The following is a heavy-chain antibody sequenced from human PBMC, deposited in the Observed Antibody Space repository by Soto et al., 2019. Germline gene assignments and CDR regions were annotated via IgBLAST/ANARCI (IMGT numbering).Heavy chain of an antibody. Sequence: PSQTLSLTCAISGDSVSSNSATWNWIRQSPSRGLEWLGRTYYRSKWYNDYAVSVKSRITINPDTSKNQFSLQLNSVTPEDTAVXYCARIRLNSSWYLFDYWGQGTLVTVSS. D-gene: IGHD6-13*01. CDR3: ARIRLNSSWYLFDY. CDR2: TYYRSKWYN. V-gene: IGHV6-1*01. J-gene: IGHJ4*02. CDR1: GDSVSSNSAT.